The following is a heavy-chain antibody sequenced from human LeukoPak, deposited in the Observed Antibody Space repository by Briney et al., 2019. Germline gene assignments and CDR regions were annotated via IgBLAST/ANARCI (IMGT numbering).Heavy chain of an antibody. V-gene: IGHV4-34*01. Sequence: PSQTLSLTCAVYSGSFSGYYWSWISHPPGKGLEWIGEINHIGSTNYNTSLKSRVPISVDTSKNQFSLKLSSVTAADTAVYYCARGPYSSRHFDYWGQGTLVTVSS. J-gene: IGHJ4*02. CDR3: ARGPYSSRHFDY. D-gene: IGHD6-13*01. CDR2: INHIGST. CDR1: SGSFSGYY.